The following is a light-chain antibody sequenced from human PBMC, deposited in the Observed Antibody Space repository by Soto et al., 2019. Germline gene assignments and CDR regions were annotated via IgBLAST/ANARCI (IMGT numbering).Light chain of an antibody. V-gene: IGKV1-5*01. CDR1: RRIGDS. J-gene: IGKJ1*01. CDR3: QLYNAHSPAT. CDR2: DAS. Sequence: DIQMTPSPSTLSASVGNRITITCRASRRIGDSLAWYQQKPGKATKLMIYDASTLISGVPSRFSGSEYGTEFTLTISSLQPDYFATYYCQLYNAHSPATFGQGTVVEIK.